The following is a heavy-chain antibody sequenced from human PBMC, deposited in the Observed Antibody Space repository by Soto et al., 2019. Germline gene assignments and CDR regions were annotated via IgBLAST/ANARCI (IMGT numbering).Heavy chain of an antibody. J-gene: IGHJ5*02. D-gene: IGHD3-3*02. V-gene: IGHV4-34*01. CDR3: ARGTVPLIASAHRGDSWFEP. CDR2: INHSGST. CDR1: GGSFSGYY. Sequence: SETLSLTCVVYGGSFSGYYWSWIRQPPGKGLAWIGEINHSGSTNYNPSLKSRVTISVDTSKNQFSLKLSSVTAADTAVYYCARGTVPLIASAHRGDSWFEPWAQGSLGTXS.